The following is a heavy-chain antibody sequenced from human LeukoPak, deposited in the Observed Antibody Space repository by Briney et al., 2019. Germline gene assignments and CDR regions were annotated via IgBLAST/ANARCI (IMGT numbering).Heavy chain of an antibody. Sequence: GGSLRLSCVASKVIFIDSPMHWVRQPPGKGLQWVAVISPDGTSKYYADSVKGRFTISRDNSKDTLFLQMESLRIEDTVVYYCARDPLSPEPWGQGTLVTVSS. CDR2: ISPDGTSK. CDR1: KVIFIDSP. CDR3: ARDPLSPEP. J-gene: IGHJ5*02. V-gene: IGHV3-30-3*01.